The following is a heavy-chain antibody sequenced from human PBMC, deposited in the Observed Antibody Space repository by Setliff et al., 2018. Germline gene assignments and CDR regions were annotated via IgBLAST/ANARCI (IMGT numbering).Heavy chain of an antibody. J-gene: IGHJ4*02. D-gene: IGHD6-13*01. CDR2: IHTGGGSA. V-gene: IGHV1-46*01. CDR3: ARGGMAAAGRKGVFEY. Sequence: GASVKVSCKASGYSFTGYYMHWVRQAPGQGLEWMGIIHTGGGSASYAQKFQGRVTMTSDTSTSTVYMEVNSVTSGDTAIYYCARGGMAAAGRKGVFEYWGQGTVVTVSS. CDR1: GYSFTGYY.